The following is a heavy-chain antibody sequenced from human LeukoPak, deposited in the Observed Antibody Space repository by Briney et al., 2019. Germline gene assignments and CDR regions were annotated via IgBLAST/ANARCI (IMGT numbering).Heavy chain of an antibody. Sequence: ASVKVSCKASGYTFTSYGISWVRQAPGQGLEWVGWISAYNGNTNYAQKLQGRVTMTTDTSTSTAYMELRSLRSDDTAVYYCAREEPFYSSSPDAFDIWGQGTMVTVSS. CDR2: ISAYNGNT. D-gene: IGHD6-6*01. CDR3: AREEPFYSSSPDAFDI. J-gene: IGHJ3*02. CDR1: GYTFTSYG. V-gene: IGHV1-18*01.